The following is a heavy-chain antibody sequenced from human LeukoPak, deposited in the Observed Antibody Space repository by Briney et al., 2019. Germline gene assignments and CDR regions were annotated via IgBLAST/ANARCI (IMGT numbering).Heavy chain of an antibody. Sequence: PGGSLRLSCAASGFTFSSYEMNWVRQAPARGLEWLSYISSSGGTMYYADSVKGRFTISRDNAKNLLYLQMSSLRVEDTAVYYCARAGRVAASGWGRHFDLWGRGTLVTVSS. D-gene: IGHD3-10*01. V-gene: IGHV3-48*03. CDR3: ARAGRVAASGWGRHFDL. J-gene: IGHJ2*01. CDR2: ISSSGGTM. CDR1: GFTFSSYE.